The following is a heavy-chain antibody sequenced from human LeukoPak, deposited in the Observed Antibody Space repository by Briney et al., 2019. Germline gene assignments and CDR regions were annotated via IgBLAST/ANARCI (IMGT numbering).Heavy chain of an antibody. J-gene: IGHJ4*02. CDR2: IYSGGST. D-gene: IGHD3-9*01. CDR3: ALGLVTGY. Sequence: SGGSLRLSCAASGFTFSIYNMNWVRQSPGKGLEWVSVIYSGGSTYYADSVKGRFTISRDNSKNTLYLQMNSLRVEDTAVYYCALGLVTGYWGQGTLVTVSS. V-gene: IGHV3-66*01. CDR1: GFTFSIYN.